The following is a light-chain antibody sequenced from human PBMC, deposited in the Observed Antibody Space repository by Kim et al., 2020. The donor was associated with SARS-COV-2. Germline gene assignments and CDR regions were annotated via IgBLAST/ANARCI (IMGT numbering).Light chain of an antibody. Sequence: ASVGDRVTITCRASQDIANSLAWYQQKPVKVPKVLIYAASTLQSGVPSRFSGSGSGTEFTLTIGSLQTEDVATYYCQKYNSAPWTFGPGTKVDIK. CDR2: AAS. V-gene: IGKV1-27*01. J-gene: IGKJ1*01. CDR1: QDIANS. CDR3: QKYNSAPWT.